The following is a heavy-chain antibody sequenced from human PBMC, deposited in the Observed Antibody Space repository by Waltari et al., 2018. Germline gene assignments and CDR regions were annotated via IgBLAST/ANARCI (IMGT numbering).Heavy chain of an antibody. V-gene: IGHV4-59*01. J-gene: IGHJ3*02. D-gene: IGHD3-10*01. CDR3: ARALRGSVGQGAFDI. CDR2: IYYSGST. CDR1: GGSISSYY. Sequence: QVQLQESGPGLVKPSETLSLTCPVSGGSISSYYWSWIRQPPGKGLEWIGYIYYSGSTNYNPSLKSRVTISVDTSKNQFSLKLSSVTAADTAVYYCARALRGSVGQGAFDIWGQGTMVTVSS.